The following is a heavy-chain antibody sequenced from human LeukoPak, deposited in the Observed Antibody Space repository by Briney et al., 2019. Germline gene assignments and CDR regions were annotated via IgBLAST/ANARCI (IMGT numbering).Heavy chain of an antibody. J-gene: IGHJ5*02. CDR1: GGSISSGGYS. Sequence: SQTLSLTCAVSGGSISSGGYSWRWIRQPPGKGLEWIGYIYHSGSTYYNPSLKSRVTISVDRSKNQFSLKLSSVTAADTAVYYCAGGRRHWFDPWGQGTLVTVSS. CDR2: IYHSGST. V-gene: IGHV4-30-2*01. CDR3: AGGRRHWFDP.